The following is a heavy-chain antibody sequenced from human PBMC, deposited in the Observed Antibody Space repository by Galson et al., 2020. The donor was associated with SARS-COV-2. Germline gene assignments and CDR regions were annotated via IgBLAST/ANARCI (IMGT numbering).Heavy chain of an antibody. CDR3: ARGTRDITMIVMIVTAVSYYLDS. CDR2: INHSGST. J-gene: IGHJ4*02. D-gene: IGHD3-22*01. V-gene: IGHV4-34*01. CDR1: GESFNAYY. Sequence: SQASETLSLTCAVYGESFNAYYWSWIRQPPGKGLEWIGEINHSGSTNYNPSLKSRVTISNDTSKNQFSLKLSSVTAADTAVYYCARGTRDITMIVMIVTAVSYYLDSWGQGTLVTVSS.